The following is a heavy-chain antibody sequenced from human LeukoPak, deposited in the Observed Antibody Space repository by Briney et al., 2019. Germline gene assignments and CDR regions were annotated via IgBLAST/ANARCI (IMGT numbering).Heavy chain of an antibody. CDR1: GYTFTGYY. CDR3: ARGSNDILTGSITQRGAFDI. D-gene: IGHD3-9*01. V-gene: IGHV1-2*02. CDR2: IHPNSGGT. Sequence: GASVKVSCKASGYTFTGYYMHWVRQSPGQGLEWMGWIHPNSGGTNYAQKFQGRVAMTRDTSISTAYMELSRLRSDDTAVYYCARGSNDILTGSITQRGAFDIWGQGTMVTVSS. J-gene: IGHJ3*02.